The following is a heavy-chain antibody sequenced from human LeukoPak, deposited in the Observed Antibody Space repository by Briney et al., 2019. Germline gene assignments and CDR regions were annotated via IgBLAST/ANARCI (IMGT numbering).Heavy chain of an antibody. CDR1: EFTFSSYS. D-gene: IGHD3-3*01. Sequence: QPGGSLRLSCAASEFTFSSYSMNWVRQAPGKGLEWVSYITNSGNSKSYADSVKGRFTISRDNTKNSLYLQMNSLRAEDTAVFYCARDQYDTWSRRGNFDSWGQGTLVIVSS. V-gene: IGHV3-48*04. J-gene: IGHJ4*02. CDR3: ARDQYDTWSRRGNFDS. CDR2: ITNSGNSK.